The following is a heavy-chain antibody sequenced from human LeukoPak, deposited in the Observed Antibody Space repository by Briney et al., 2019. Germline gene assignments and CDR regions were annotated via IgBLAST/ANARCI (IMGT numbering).Heavy chain of an antibody. CDR3: ARGRSSGWYIDAFDI. CDR1: GGSISSGGYY. J-gene: IGHJ3*02. V-gene: IGHV4-30-2*02. CDR2: IYHSGST. D-gene: IGHD6-19*01. Sequence: PSQTLSLTCTVSGGSISSGGYYWSWIRQPPGKGLEWIGYIYHSGSTYYNPSLKSRVTISLDTSKNQFSLKLNSVTAADTAVYYCARGRSSGWYIDAFDIWGQGTLVTVSS.